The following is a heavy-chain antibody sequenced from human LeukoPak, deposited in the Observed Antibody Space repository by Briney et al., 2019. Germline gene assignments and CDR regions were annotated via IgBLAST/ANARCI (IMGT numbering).Heavy chain of an antibody. CDR1: GYTFTGYY. V-gene: IGHV1-2*02. CDR2: INPNSGGT. Sequence: GALVTVSFKASGYTFTGYYMHWVRQAPGQGLEWMGWINPNSGGTNYAQKFQGRVTMTRDTSISTAYMELSRLRSDDTAVYYCAGDAARPGYYYYMDVWGKGTTVTVSS. D-gene: IGHD6-6*01. J-gene: IGHJ6*03. CDR3: AGDAARPGYYYYMDV.